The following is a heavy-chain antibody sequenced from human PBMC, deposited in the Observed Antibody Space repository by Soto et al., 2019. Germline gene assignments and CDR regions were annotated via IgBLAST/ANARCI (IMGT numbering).Heavy chain of an antibody. CDR1: GFTFSSYG. CDR3: ATLTLAARDFDY. J-gene: IGHJ4*02. CDR2: IWYDGSNK. Sequence: QVQLVESGGGVVQPGRSLRLSCAASGFTFSSYGMHWVRQAPGKGLEWVAVIWYDGSNKYYADSVKGRFTISRDNSKNTLYLQMNSLRAEDTAVYYCATLTLAARDFDYWGQGTLVTVSS. V-gene: IGHV3-33*01. D-gene: IGHD6-6*01.